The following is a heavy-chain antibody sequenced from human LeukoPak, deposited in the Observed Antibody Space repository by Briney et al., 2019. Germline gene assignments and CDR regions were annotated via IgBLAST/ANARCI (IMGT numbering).Heavy chain of an antibody. Sequence: KPSETLSLTCTGSGGSISSYYWSWIRQPPGKGLEWIGYIYYSGSTNYNPSLKSRVTISVDTSKNQFSLKLSSVTAADTAVYYCARASPRMDVWGKGTTVTVSS. CDR2: IYYSGST. V-gene: IGHV4-59*01. J-gene: IGHJ6*04. CDR1: GGSISSYY. CDR3: ARASPRMDV.